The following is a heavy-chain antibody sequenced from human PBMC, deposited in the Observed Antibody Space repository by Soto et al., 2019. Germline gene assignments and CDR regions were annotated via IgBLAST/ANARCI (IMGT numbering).Heavy chain of an antibody. V-gene: IGHV1-2*02. CDR2: VNPKRGGT. D-gene: IGHD3-3*01. CDR1: GYTFSDYF. CDR3: ARDSGIPGRFWYFDI. J-gene: IGHJ2*01. Sequence: QVQLVQSGAEVKKPGASVKVSCKTSGYTFSDYFLHWVRQAPGQGPEWMGFVNPKRGGTEYAQKFQGRVTMTRDTSISTVYMDLSRLTSDDPAVYYCARDSGIPGRFWYFDIWGRGTLVTVSS.